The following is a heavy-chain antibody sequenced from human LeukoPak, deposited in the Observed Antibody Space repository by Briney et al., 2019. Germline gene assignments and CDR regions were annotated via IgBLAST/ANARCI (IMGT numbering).Heavy chain of an antibody. CDR1: GFTFSSYA. J-gene: IGHJ6*03. V-gene: IGHV3-30*02. CDR3: AKDRMVRYYYMDV. CDR2: IRYDGSNK. D-gene: IGHD3-10*01. Sequence: PGGSLRLSCAASGFTFSSYAMSWVRQAPGKGLEWVAFIRYDGSNKYYADSVKGRFTISRDNSKNTLYLQMNSLRAEDTAVYYCAKDRMVRYYYMDVWGKGTTVTISS.